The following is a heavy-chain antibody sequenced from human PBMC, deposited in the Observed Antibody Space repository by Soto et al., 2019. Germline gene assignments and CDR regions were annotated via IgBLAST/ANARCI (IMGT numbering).Heavy chain of an antibody. CDR2: IWYDGSNK. J-gene: IGHJ4*02. V-gene: IGHV3-33*01. CDR3: ARDRGWSLFDY. Sequence: GGSLRLSCAASGFTFSSYGMHWVRQAPGKGLEWVAVIWYDGSNKYYADSVKGRFTISRDNAKNTLYLQMNSLRAEDTAVYYCARDRGWSLFDYWGQGTLVTVSS. D-gene: IGHD6-19*01. CDR1: GFTFSSYG.